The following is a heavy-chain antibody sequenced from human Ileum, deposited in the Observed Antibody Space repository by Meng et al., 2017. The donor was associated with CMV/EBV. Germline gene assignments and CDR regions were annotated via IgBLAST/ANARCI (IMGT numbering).Heavy chain of an antibody. V-gene: IGHV3-30*02. CDR2: VRYDASDI. CDR1: GFSFSDYG. CDR3: VKDAGDTRFGLFRPWYFDF. D-gene: IGHD3/OR15-3a*01. J-gene: IGHJ4*02. Sequence: GESLKISCAASGFSFSDYGMHWVRQAPGKGLEWVAFVRYDASDIFYAASVKGRFIISRDNSRNTIHLQMNSVSPEDTALYYCVKDAGDTRFGLFRPWYFDFWGQGTQVTVSS.